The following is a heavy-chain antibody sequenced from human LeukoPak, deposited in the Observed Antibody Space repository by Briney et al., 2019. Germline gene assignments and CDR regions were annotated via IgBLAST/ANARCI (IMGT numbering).Heavy chain of an antibody. CDR3: ARGSYNWNPDWFDP. Sequence: SETLSLTCTVSGGSISSYYWSWIRQPPGKGLEWIGYTYYSGSTNYNPSLKSRVTISVDTSKNQFSLKLSSVTAADTAVYYCARGSYNWNPDWFDPWGQGTLVTVSS. CDR2: TYYSGST. CDR1: GGSISSYY. J-gene: IGHJ5*02. D-gene: IGHD1-20*01. V-gene: IGHV4-59*01.